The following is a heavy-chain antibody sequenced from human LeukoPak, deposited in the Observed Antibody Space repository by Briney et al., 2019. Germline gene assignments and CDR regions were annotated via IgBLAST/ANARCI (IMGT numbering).Heavy chain of an antibody. Sequence: LETLSLTCTVSGGSISGSTYYWGWIRQPPGKGLEWIGCAYETGSTYYKPSLKSRVTISVDTSKNKLSLQLSSVTAADTAVYYCARHSGSGYYSYFYTVDVWGQGATVTVSS. D-gene: IGHD1-26*01. CDR2: AYETGST. V-gene: IGHV4-39*01. J-gene: IGHJ6*02. CDR1: GGSISGSTYY. CDR3: ARHSGSGYYSYFYTVDV.